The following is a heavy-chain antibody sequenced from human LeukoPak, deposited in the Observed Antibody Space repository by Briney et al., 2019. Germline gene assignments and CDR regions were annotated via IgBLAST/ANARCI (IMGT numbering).Heavy chain of an antibody. CDR1: GYSFTSYW. J-gene: IGHJ4*02. D-gene: IGHD3-3*01. V-gene: IGHV5-51*01. CDR2: IYPGDSDT. Sequence: GESLKISCKGSGYSFTSYWIGWVRQMPGKGLEWMGIIYPGDSDTRYSPSFQGQVTISADKSISSAYLQWSSLKASDTAMYYCARQWHYDFWSGPFDYWGQGTLVTVSS. CDR3: ARQWHYDFWSGPFDY.